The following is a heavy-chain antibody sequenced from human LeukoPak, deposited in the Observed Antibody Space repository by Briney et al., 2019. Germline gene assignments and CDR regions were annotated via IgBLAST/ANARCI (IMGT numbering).Heavy chain of an antibody. D-gene: IGHD3-22*01. CDR1: GFTFSRYG. CDR3: AKALTYYYDRVGGGFDY. CDR2: ISYDGSNK. V-gene: IGHV3-30*18. Sequence: PGRSLRLSCAASGFTFSRYGMHWLRQAPGKGLTWVAVISYDGSNKYYADSVKGRFTISRDNSKNTLYLQMNSLRAEDTAVYYCAKALTYYYDRVGGGFDYWGQGTLVTVSS. J-gene: IGHJ4*02.